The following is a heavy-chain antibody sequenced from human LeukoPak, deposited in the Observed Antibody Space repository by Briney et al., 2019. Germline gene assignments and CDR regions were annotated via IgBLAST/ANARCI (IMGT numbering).Heavy chain of an antibody. Sequence: PGGSLRLSCAASGFTFSSYGMHWVRQAPGKGLEWVAVIWYDGSNKYYADSVKGRFTISRDNSKNTLYLQMNSLRAEDTAVYYCARVRRVVDTAMVRYYYYGMDVWGKGTTVTVSS. CDR1: GFTFSSYG. D-gene: IGHD5-18*01. J-gene: IGHJ6*04. CDR3: ARVRRVVDTAMVRYYYYGMDV. CDR2: IWYDGSNK. V-gene: IGHV3-33*01.